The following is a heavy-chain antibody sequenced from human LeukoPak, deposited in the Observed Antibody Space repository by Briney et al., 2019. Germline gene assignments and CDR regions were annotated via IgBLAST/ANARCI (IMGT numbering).Heavy chain of an antibody. Sequence: PSETLSLTCTVSGGSISSYYWSWIRQPPGKGLEWIGHIYYSGSTNYNPSLKSRVTISVDTSKNQFSLKLSSVTAADTAVYYCARLPAGRRYYYDSSGPYTNWGQGTLVTVSS. V-gene: IGHV4-59*08. D-gene: IGHD3-22*01. CDR3: ARLPAGRRYYYDSSGPYTN. CDR2: IYYSGST. J-gene: IGHJ4*02. CDR1: GGSISSYY.